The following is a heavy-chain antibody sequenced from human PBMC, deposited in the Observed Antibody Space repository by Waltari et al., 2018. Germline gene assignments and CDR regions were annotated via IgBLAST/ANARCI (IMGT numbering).Heavy chain of an antibody. J-gene: IGHJ4*02. D-gene: IGHD6-13*01. CDR2: ISGSGGST. V-gene: IGHV3-23*01. CDR3: AKHLGEYSSSWFDY. CDR1: GFTFSSYA. Sequence: EVQLLESGGGLVQPGGSLRLSCAASGFTFSSYAMSWVRQAPGKGLGWFSVISGSGGSTYYADAVKGRFTISRDNSKNTLYRQMNSLRAEDTAVYYCAKHLGEYSSSWFDYWGQGTLVTVSS.